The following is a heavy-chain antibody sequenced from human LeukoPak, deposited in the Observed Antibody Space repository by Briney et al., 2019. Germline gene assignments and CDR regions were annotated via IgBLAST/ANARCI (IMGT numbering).Heavy chain of an antibody. V-gene: IGHV1-46*01. J-gene: IGHJ4*02. CDR1: GYSLTTYY. CDR3: ARDQEGFDY. CDR2: INPSGGST. Sequence: ASVKVSCKASGYSLTTYYIHWVRQAPGQGLEWMAIINPSGGSTSYAQRFQDRVTVTRDTSTSTVHMELSGLRPEDTAVYYCARDQEGFDYWGQGTLVTVSS.